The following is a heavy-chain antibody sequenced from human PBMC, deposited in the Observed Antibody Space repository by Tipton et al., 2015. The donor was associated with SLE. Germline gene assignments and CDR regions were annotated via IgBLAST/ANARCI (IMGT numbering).Heavy chain of an antibody. Sequence: QSGAEVKKPGASVKVSCKASGYTFTSYGISWGRQAPGQGLEWMGWISAYNGNTNYAQKLQGRVTMTTDTSTTTAYMELRSLRSDDTAVYYCARRDTYYYDSNAGTDAFDIWGQGTMVTVSS. D-gene: IGHD3-22*01. V-gene: IGHV1-18*01. CDR2: ISAYNGNT. J-gene: IGHJ3*02. CDR1: GYTFTSYG. CDR3: ARRDTYYYDSNAGTDAFDI.